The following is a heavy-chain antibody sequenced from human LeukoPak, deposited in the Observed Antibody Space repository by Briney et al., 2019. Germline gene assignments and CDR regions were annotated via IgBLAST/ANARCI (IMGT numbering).Heavy chain of an antibody. V-gene: IGHV3-30-3*01. D-gene: IGHD6-13*01. J-gene: IGHJ6*02. Sequence: GGSLRLSCAASGFTFSSYAMHWVRQAPGKGLEWVAVISYDGSNKYFADSVKGRFTISRDNSKSTLYLQMNSLRAEDTAVYYCARVEQLVTPFYYYGMDVWGQGTTVTVSS. CDR1: GFTFSSYA. CDR3: ARVEQLVTPFYYYGMDV. CDR2: ISYDGSNK.